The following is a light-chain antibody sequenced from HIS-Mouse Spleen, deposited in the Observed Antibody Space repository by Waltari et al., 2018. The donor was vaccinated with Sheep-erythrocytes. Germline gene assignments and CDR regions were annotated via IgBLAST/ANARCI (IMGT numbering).Light chain of an antibody. CDR3: CSYAGSYNHV. J-gene: IGLJ1*01. Sequence: VLTQPPSVSEAPRQRVTISCSGSSSNIGNNAVNWYQQLPGKAPKLLIYYDDLLPSGVSDRFSGSKSGTSASLAISGLQSEDEADYYCCSYAGSYNHVFATGTKVTVL. CDR2: YDD. CDR1: SSNIGNNA. V-gene: IGLV1-36*01.